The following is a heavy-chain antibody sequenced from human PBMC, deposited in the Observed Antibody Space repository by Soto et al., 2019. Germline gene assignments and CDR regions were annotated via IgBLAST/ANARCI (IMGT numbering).Heavy chain of an antibody. J-gene: IGHJ6*02. CDR2: INAGNGNT. D-gene: IGHD6-6*01. CDR3: ARADSSSSYYYYGMDV. V-gene: IGHV1-3*01. Sequence: ASVKVSCKASGYTFTSYAMHWVRQAPGQRLEWMGWINAGNGNTKYSQKFQGRVTITRDTSASTAYMELSSLRSEDTAVYYCARADSSSSYYYYGMDVWGQGTTVTVSS. CDR1: GYTFTSYA.